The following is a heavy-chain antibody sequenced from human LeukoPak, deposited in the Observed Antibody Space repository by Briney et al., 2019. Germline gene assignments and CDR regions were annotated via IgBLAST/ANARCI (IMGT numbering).Heavy chain of an antibody. Sequence: PGGSLRLSCAASGFTFSSYSMNWVRQAPGKGLEWVSYISSSSSTKYYADSVKGRFTISRDNAKNSLYLQMNSLRAEDTAVYYCASTPFGELTNFDYWGQGTLVTVSS. CDR3: ASTPFGELTNFDY. D-gene: IGHD3-10*01. CDR2: ISSSSSTK. V-gene: IGHV3-48*01. CDR1: GFTFSSYS. J-gene: IGHJ4*02.